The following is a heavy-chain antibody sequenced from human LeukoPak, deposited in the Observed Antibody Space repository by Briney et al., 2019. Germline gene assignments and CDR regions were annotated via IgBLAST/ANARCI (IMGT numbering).Heavy chain of an antibody. J-gene: IGHJ5*02. CDR2: INPNSGGT. CDR1: GYTFTGYY. D-gene: IGHD5-12*01. Sequence: SSVKVSCKASGYTFTGYYIHWVRQAPAQGLEWMGLINPNSGGTNYAQKFQGRVPMTRDTSISTAYMELSRLRSDETAVYYCARERSEQINPRPRGFAYWFDPWGQGTLVTVSS. CDR3: ARERSEQINPRPRGFAYWFDP. V-gene: IGHV1-2*02.